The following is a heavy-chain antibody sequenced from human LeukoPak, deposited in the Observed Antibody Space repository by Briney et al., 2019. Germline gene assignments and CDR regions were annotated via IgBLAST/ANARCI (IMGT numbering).Heavy chain of an antibody. CDR3: ARQGDSSSWYEINY. CDR1: GYSSTSYW. Sequence: GESLQISCKGSGYSSTSYWIGWVRQMPRKGLEWMGFIYPGDSDTGYSPSFQGQVTISADKSISTAYLQWSSLKASDTAMYYCARQGDSSSWYEINYWGQGTLVSVSS. V-gene: IGHV5-51*01. CDR2: IYPGDSDT. D-gene: IGHD6-13*01. J-gene: IGHJ4*02.